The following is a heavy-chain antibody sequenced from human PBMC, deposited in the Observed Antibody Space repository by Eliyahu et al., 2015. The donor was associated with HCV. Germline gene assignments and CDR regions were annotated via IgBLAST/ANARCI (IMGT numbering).Heavy chain of an antibody. V-gene: IGHV4-59*01. CDR2: IHYSGST. CDR3: ASGGGGIAVAGTGGWFDP. Sequence: QVQLQESGPGLVKPSETLSLTCTVSGGXITTYYWSWIRQPPGKGLEWIGYIHYSGSTNHNPALKSRVTISVDTSKNQFSLKLTSVTAADTAVYYCASGGGGIAVAGTGGWFDPWGQGTLVTVSS. J-gene: IGHJ5*02. D-gene: IGHD6-19*01. CDR1: GGXITTYY.